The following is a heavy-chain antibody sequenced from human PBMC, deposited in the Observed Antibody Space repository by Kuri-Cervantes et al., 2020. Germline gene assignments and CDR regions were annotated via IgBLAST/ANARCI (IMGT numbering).Heavy chain of an antibody. J-gene: IGHJ6*02. Sequence: GESLKISCAASGFTFSSHSMNWVRQAPGKGLEWVSSISSSSSYIYYADSVKGRFTISRDNAKNSVFLQMNSLKDEDTAVYYCARGFDDFLGMDVWGQGTTVTVSS. CDR1: GFTFSSHS. CDR2: ISSSSSYI. V-gene: IGHV3-21*01. D-gene: IGHD3-3*01. CDR3: ARGFDDFLGMDV.